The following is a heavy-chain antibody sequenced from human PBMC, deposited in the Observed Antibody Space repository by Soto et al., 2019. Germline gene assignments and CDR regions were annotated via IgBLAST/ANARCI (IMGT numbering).Heavy chain of an antibody. CDR1: TASFSTSC. CDR3: ARGPCGGDCHPPDF. V-gene: IGHV4-34*01. Sequence: SETLYLTCAVHTASFSTSCSSWTRQPPGKGLEWIGEIHPFGDTNYNPSLSNRVTISLDTSKNQFSLKLTSVTAADTAVYYCARGPCGGDCHPPDFWGQGTLVT. CDR2: IHPFGDT. D-gene: IGHD2-21*01. J-gene: IGHJ4*02.